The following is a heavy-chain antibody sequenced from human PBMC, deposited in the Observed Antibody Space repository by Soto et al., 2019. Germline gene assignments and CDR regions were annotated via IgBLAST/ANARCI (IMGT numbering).Heavy chain of an antibody. D-gene: IGHD1-26*01. J-gene: IGHJ4*02. CDR3: ARALAGSYDY. CDR2: PYYRSKWST. CDR1: GDSVSSKSAT. Sequence: QVQLQQSGPGLVQPSQTLSLTCAISGDSVSSKSATWNWIRQSPSRGLEWLGRPYYRSKWSTDYAVSVKGRITGRPDKSKNQFSLRLNSVTPEDTAVYYCARALAGSYDYWGQGTLVTVSS. V-gene: IGHV6-1*01.